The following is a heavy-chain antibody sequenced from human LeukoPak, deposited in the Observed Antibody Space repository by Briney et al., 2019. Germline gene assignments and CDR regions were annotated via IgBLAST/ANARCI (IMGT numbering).Heavy chain of an antibody. CDR3: ARIGCSSTSCYGNSVDP. CDR2: IIPILDVT. CDR1: GGTFNTYA. V-gene: IGHV1-69*04. D-gene: IGHD2-2*01. J-gene: IGHJ5*02. Sequence: SVKVSCKASGGTFNTYAITWVRQAPGQGLEWMGRIIPILDVTDSAQQFQGRFTMTTDTSTSTAYMELRSLRYDDTAVYYCARIGCSSTSCYGNSVDPWGQGTLVTVSS.